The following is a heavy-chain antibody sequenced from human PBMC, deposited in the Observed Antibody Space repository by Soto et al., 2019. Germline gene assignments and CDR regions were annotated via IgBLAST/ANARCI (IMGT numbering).Heavy chain of an antibody. D-gene: IGHD2-2*01. Sequence: PGGSLRLSCAASGFTFSSYAMSWVRQAPGKGLEWVSAISGSGGSTYYADSVKDRFTISRDNSKNTLYLQMNSLRAEDTAVYYCATLPHQDIVVVPAASFYYYYGMDVWGQGPRSPSP. V-gene: IGHV3-23*01. CDR3: ATLPHQDIVVVPAASFYYYYGMDV. J-gene: IGHJ6*02. CDR2: ISGSGGST. CDR1: GFTFSSYA.